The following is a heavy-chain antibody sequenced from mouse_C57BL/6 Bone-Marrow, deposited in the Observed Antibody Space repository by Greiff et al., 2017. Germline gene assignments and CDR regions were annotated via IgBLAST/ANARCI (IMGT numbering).Heavy chain of an antibody. CDR2: IDPSDSYT. D-gene: IGHD4-1*01. J-gene: IGHJ2*01. Sequence: VQLQQPGAELVMPGASVKLSCKASGYTFTSYWMHWVKQRPGQGLEWIGEIDPSDSYTNYNQKFKGKSTLTVDKSSSTAYMQLNSLTSEDSAVYDCAREETGTNYDYWGQGTTLTVSS. V-gene: IGHV1-69*01. CDR1: GYTFTSYW. CDR3: AREETGTNYDY.